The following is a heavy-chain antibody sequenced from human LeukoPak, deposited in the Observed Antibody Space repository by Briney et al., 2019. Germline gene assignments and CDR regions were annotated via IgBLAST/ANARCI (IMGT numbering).Heavy chain of an antibody. Sequence: RASVKVSCKASGYTFTGYYMHWVRQAPGQGLEWMGWINPNSGGTNYAQQFQGRLTMTWETSISTAYMELSRLRSDDTAVYYCARCFYGSGSTSCFDYWGQGTLVTVSS. CDR2: INPNSGGT. D-gene: IGHD3-10*01. J-gene: IGHJ4*02. V-gene: IGHV1-2*02. CDR1: GYTFTGYY. CDR3: ARCFYGSGSTSCFDY.